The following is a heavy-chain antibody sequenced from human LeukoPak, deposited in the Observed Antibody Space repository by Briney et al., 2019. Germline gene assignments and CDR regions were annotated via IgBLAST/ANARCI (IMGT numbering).Heavy chain of an antibody. D-gene: IGHD3-9*01. CDR2: IITSSSYK. V-gene: IGHV3-21*01. J-gene: IGHJ4*02. CDR3: ARGRYDVLAGYQPPYFDY. CDR1: GFTFSNYN. Sequence: GRFLRLSCAASGFTFSNYNINWVRQAPGKGLEWVSSIITSSSYKYYADSVKGRFTISRDNAKDSLYLQMNSLRAEDTAVYYCARGRYDVLAGYQPPYFDYWGQGTLVTESS.